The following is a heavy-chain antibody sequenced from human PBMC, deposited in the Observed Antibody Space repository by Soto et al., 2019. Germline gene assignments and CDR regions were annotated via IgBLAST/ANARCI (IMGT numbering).Heavy chain of an antibody. CDR1: GYTFTSYG. V-gene: IGHV1-18*04. J-gene: IGHJ4*02. Sequence: QVQLVQSGAEVKKPGASVKVSCKASGYTFTSYGISWVRQATGQGLDWMGWTRAYNGNTKYAQKLQGRVTMTTDTDTSTAYMELRSLRYDETAVYYCAKYRTILRYCSGGSCLFNYWGQGTLVTVSS. D-gene: IGHD2-15*01. CDR2: TRAYNGNT. CDR3: AKYRTILRYCSGGSCLFNY.